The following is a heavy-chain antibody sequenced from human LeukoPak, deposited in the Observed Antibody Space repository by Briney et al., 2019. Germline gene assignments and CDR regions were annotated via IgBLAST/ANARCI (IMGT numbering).Heavy chain of an antibody. V-gene: IGHV3-21*01. CDR1: GFTFSSYS. D-gene: IGHD3-22*01. CDR2: ISSSSSYI. J-gene: IGHJ4*02. Sequence: PGGSLRLSCAASGFTFSSYSMNWVRQAPGKGLEWVSSISSSSSYIYYADSVKGRFTISRDNSKNTLYLQMNSLRAEDTAVYYCAKDIVIRSDYYDSSGPDYWGQGTLVTVSS. CDR3: AKDIVIRSDYYDSSGPDY.